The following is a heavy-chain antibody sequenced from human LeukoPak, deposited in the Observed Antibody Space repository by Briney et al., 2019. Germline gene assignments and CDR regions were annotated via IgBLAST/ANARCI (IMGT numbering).Heavy chain of an antibody. CDR2: FDPEDGET. Sequence: GASVKVSCKVSGYTLTELSMHWVRQAPGKGLEWMGGFDPEDGETIYAQKFQGRVTMTEDTSTDTAYMELNRLRSDDTAVYYCARVTLKNLGFECWGQGTLVTVSS. CDR3: ARVTLKNLGFEC. J-gene: IGHJ4*02. V-gene: IGHV1-24*01. D-gene: IGHD3-16*01. CDR1: GYTLTELS.